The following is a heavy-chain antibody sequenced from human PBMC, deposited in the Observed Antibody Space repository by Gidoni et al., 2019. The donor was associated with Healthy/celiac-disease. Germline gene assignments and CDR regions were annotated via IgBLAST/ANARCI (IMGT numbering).Heavy chain of an antibody. Sequence: QITLKESGPTLVKPTQTLTLTCTFSGLSLSTSGVGVGWIRQPPGKALEWLALIYWDDDKRYSPSLKSRLTITKDTSKNQGVLTMTNMDPVDTATYYCAQTPYYDSSGKGGAFDIWGQGTMVTVSS. CDR3: AQTPYYDSSGKGGAFDI. V-gene: IGHV2-5*02. J-gene: IGHJ3*02. CDR2: IYWDDDK. D-gene: IGHD3-22*01. CDR1: GLSLSTSGVG.